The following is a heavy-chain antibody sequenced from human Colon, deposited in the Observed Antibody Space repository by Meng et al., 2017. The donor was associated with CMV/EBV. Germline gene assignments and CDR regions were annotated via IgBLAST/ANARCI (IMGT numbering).Heavy chain of an antibody. CDR3: ARVMVRGVIFY. CDR1: GFTFNIYT. Sequence: GGSLRLSCSASGFTFNIYTFHWVRQAPAKGLEWVALISFDGITKYYADSVKGRFTISSDTAKKMVYLQMTSLRVEDTALYYCARVMVRGVIFYWGQGTLVTVSS. V-gene: IGHV3-30-3*01. CDR2: ISFDGITK. D-gene: IGHD3-10*01. J-gene: IGHJ4*02.